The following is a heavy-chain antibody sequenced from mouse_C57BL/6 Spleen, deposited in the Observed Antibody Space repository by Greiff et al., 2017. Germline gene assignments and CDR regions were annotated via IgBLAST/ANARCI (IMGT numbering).Heavy chain of an antibody. CDR1: GYTFTSYW. Sequence: VQLQQPGAELVKPGASVKLSCKASGYTFTSYWMPWVKQRPGQGLEWIGMIHPTSGSTNYNEKFKSKATLTVDKSSSTAYMQLSSLTSEDSAVYYCARAYYSKGGFDYWGQGTTLTVSS. CDR2: IHPTSGST. V-gene: IGHV1-64*01. CDR3: ARAYYSKGGFDY. J-gene: IGHJ2*01. D-gene: IGHD2-5*01.